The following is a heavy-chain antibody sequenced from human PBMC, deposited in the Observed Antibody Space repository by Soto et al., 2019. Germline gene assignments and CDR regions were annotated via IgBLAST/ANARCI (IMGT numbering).Heavy chain of an antibody. J-gene: IGHJ5*02. D-gene: IGHD2-2*01. CDR2: IYYSGST. CDR3: ARSVIVVVPANWFAP. CDR1: GGSISSSSYY. Sequence: SETLSLTCTVSGGSISSSSYYWGWIRQPPGKGLEWIGSIYYSGSTYYNPSLKSRVTISVDTSKNQFSLKLSSVTAADTAVYYCARSVIVVVPANWFAPWGQGTLVTVSS. V-gene: IGHV4-39*01.